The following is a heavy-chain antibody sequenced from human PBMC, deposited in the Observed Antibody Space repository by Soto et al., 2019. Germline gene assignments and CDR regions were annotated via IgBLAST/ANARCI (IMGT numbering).Heavy chain of an antibody. CDR1: GFSLSSTRMA. CDR3: AHIVVAGLGYYFDY. CDR2: IYWDDDK. D-gene: IGHD6-19*01. Sequence: QITLKESGPTLVKPTQTLTLTCTFSGFSLSSTRMAVGWIRQPPGKALEWLALIYWDDDKRYSPFLKSRLTITKDTSKNQLVLTMSNMDPMDTARYYCAHIVVAGLGYYFDYWGQGTLVTVSS. J-gene: IGHJ4*02. V-gene: IGHV2-5*02.